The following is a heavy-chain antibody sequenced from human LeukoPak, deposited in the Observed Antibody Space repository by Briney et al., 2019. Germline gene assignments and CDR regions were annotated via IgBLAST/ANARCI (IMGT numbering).Heavy chain of an antibody. CDR2: IYTSGST. J-gene: IGHJ4*02. Sequence: SETLSLTCTVSGGSISSYYWSWIRQPAGKGLEWIGRIYTSGSTNYNPSLKSRVTMSLDTSKNQFSLKLSSVTAADTAVYYCARSTTTGSWNYFDYWGQGTLVTVSS. V-gene: IGHV4-4*07. D-gene: IGHD4-11*01. CDR3: ARSTTTGSWNYFDY. CDR1: GGSISSYY.